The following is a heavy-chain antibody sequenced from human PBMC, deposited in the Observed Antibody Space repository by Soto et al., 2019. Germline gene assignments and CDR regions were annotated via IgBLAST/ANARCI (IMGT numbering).Heavy chain of an antibody. CDR3: ESDDNSGYYAH. CDR2: ISFNGNNK. CDR1: GFTFSNYA. J-gene: IGHJ4*02. D-gene: IGHD3-22*01. Sequence: GGSLRLSCAASGFTFSNYAMDWVRQAPGKGLEWVADISFNGNNKYYADSVKGRFTISRDNSKKTLYLQIDSLRAEDTDVYYCESDDNSGYYAHWGQVTLVPVSS. V-gene: IGHV3-30*04.